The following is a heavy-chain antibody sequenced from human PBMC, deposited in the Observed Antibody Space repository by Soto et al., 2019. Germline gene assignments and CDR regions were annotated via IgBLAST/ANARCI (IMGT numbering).Heavy chain of an antibody. J-gene: IGHJ4*02. CDR2: ISYDGSNK. D-gene: IGHD5-18*01. CDR1: GFTFSSYG. V-gene: IGHV3-30*18. CDR3: AKAGIQLWSSYFDY. Sequence: GGSLRLSCAASGFTFSSYGMHWVRQAPGKGLEWVAVISYDGSNKYYADSVKGRFTISRDNSKNTLYLQMNSLRAEDTAVYYCAKAGIQLWSSYFDYWGQGTLVTVSS.